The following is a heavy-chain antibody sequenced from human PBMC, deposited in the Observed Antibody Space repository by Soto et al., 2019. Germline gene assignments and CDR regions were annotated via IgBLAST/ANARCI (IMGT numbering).Heavy chain of an antibody. Sequence: PGGSLRLSCAASGFTFSSYSMNWVRQAPGKGLEWVSSISSSSSYIYYADSVKGRFTISRDNAKNSLYLQMNSLRAEGTALFYCARENDYGDPFDAFDIWGQGTMVTVSS. CDR2: ISSSSSYI. CDR3: ARENDYGDPFDAFDI. D-gene: IGHD4-17*01. J-gene: IGHJ3*02. V-gene: IGHV3-21*01. CDR1: GFTFSSYS.